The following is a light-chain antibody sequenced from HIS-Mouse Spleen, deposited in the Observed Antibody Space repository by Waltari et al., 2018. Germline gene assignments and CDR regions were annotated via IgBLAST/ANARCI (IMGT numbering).Light chain of an antibody. CDR2: DAS. CDR3: QQRSNWPLT. Sequence: EIVLTQSPATLYLSPGERATLSCRASQSVSSYLAWYQQKPGQAPRLLIYDASNRATGIPARFSGSGSGKDFTLTISSLEPEDFEVYYCQQRSNWPLTFGGGTKVEIK. V-gene: IGKV3-11*01. J-gene: IGKJ4*01. CDR1: QSVSSY.